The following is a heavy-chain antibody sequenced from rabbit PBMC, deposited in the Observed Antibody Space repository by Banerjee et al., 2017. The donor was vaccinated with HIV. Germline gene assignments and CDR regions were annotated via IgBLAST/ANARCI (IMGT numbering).Heavy chain of an antibody. D-gene: IGHD6-1*01. CDR1: GFSFSSSYD. Sequence: QEQLEESGGDLVKPGGTLTLTCKASGFSFSSSYDMCWVRQAPGKGLELIACIYTGSSGSTYYASWAKGRFTISKTSSTTMTLQMTSLTAADTATYFCARDADYGGDGYDLWGPGTLVTVS. CDR3: ARDADYGGDGYDL. V-gene: IGHV1S45*01. J-gene: IGHJ4*01. CDR2: IYTGSSGST.